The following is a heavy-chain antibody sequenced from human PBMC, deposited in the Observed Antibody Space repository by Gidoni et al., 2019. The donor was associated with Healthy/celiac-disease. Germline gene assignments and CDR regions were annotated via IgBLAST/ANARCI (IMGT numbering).Heavy chain of an antibody. V-gene: IGHV1-69*01. J-gene: IGHJ5*02. CDR2: IIPIFGTA. CDR3: ARDSGIAARTGPDNWFDP. Sequence: CKASGGTFSSYAISWVRQCPGQGLEWMGGIIPIFGTANYAQKFQGRVTITADESTSTAYMELSTLRSEDTAVYYCARDSGIAARTGPDNWFDPWGQGTLVTVSS. D-gene: IGHD6-6*01. CDR1: GGTFSSYA.